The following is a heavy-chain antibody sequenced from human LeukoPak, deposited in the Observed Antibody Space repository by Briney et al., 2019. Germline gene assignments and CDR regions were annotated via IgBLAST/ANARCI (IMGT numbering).Heavy chain of an antibody. Sequence: SETLSLTCTASGGSTSSYYWSWIRQPPGKGLEWIGYIYYSGSTNYNPSLKSRVTISVDTSKNQFSLKLSSVTAADTAVYYCARAKLRYFDWLLEGFDYWGQGTLVTVSS. V-gene: IGHV4-59*01. CDR3: ARAKLRYFDWLLEGFDY. CDR2: IYYSGST. D-gene: IGHD3-9*01. J-gene: IGHJ4*02. CDR1: GGSTSSYY.